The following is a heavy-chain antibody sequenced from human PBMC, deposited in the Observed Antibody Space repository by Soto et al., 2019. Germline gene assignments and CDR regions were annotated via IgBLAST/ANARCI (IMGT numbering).Heavy chain of an antibody. CDR2: IIGSGGST. D-gene: IGHD4-4*01. J-gene: IGHJ3*02. V-gene: IGHV3-23*01. Sequence: EVQLLESGGGLVQPGGSLRLSCAASGFTFGSYAMIWVRQAPGKGLEWVSTIIGSGGSTYYADSVKGLFTISRDNSKNPLYLQMNSLRAEDTAVYYCAGEYTNYGRAFDIWGQGTMVTVSS. CDR3: AGEYTNYGRAFDI. CDR1: GFTFGSYA.